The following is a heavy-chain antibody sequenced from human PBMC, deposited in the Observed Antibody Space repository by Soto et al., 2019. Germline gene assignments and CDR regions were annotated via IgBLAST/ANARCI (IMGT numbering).Heavy chain of an antibody. V-gene: IGHV3-11*01. D-gene: IGHD3-3*01. Sequence: GSLRLSCAASGFTFSDYYMSWIRQAPGKGLEWVSYISSSGSTIYYADSVKGRFTISRDNAKNSLYLQMNSLRAEDTAVYYCARIAYDFWSGYDVYMDVWGKGTTVTVSS. CDR3: ARIAYDFWSGYDVYMDV. CDR2: ISSSGSTI. CDR1: GFTFSDYY. J-gene: IGHJ6*03.